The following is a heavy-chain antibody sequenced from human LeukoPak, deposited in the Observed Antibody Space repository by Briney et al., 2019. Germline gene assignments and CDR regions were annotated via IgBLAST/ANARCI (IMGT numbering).Heavy chain of an antibody. J-gene: IGHJ4*02. Sequence: XCAXXGGXXXGYFWSWIRQPPGKGLEWVGEINHSGSTNYNPSLKSRVTISVDTSKNQFSLKLSSVTAADTAVYYCARGRRYYYDSSGYFFWGQGTLVTVSS. CDR3: ARGRRYYYDSSGYFF. V-gene: IGHV4-34*01. CDR1: GGXXXGYF. D-gene: IGHD3-22*01. CDR2: INHSGST.